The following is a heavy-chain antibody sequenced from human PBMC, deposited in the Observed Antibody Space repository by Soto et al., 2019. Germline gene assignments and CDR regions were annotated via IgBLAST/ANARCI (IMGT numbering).Heavy chain of an antibody. Sequence: PSETLSLTCAVYGGSFSGYYWSWIRQPPGKGLEWIGEINHSGSTNYNPSLKSRVTISVDTSKNQCALKLSSVTAADTAVYYCARGAVVTGTTGVDYWGQGTLVTVSS. V-gene: IGHV4-34*01. J-gene: IGHJ4*02. CDR1: GGSFSGYY. CDR3: ARGAVVTGTTGVDY. CDR2: INHSGST. D-gene: IGHD1-20*01.